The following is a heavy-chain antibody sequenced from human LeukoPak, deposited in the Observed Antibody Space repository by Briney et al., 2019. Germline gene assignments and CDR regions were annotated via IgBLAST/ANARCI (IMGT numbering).Heavy chain of an antibody. CDR1: GGTFSSYA. J-gene: IGHJ6*03. V-gene: IGHV1-69*05. CDR2: IIPIFGTA. Sequence: ASVKVSCKASGGTFSSYAISWVRQAPGQGLEWMGGIIPIFGTANYAQKFQGRVTITTDESTSAAYMELSSLRSEVTAVYYCARGYYGSGSYYNPEVYYYYYMDVWGKGTTVTVSS. D-gene: IGHD3-10*01. CDR3: ARGYYGSGSYYNPEVYYYYYMDV.